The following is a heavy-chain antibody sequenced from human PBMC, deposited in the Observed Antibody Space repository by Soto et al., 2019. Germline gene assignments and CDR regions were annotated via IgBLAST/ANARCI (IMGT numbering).Heavy chain of an antibody. V-gene: IGHV3-48*02. J-gene: IGHJ6*04. CDR3: RRHTANFFYYGKDM. CDR2: ISRSSSTI. CDR1: GFTLSSYS. Sequence: PGGSLRLSCAASGFTLSSYSMTWVRQAPGKGLEWLSYISRSSSTINYADSVKGRFTISRDNAKNSVYLELNSLRDEDKAVYYFRRHTANFFYYGKDMWGKETKITVPS. D-gene: IGHD5-18*01.